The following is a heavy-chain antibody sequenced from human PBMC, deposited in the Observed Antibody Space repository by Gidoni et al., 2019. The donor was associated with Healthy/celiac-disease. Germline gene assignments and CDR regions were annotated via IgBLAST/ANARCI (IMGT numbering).Heavy chain of an antibody. J-gene: IGHJ4*02. CDR2: IYSGGST. CDR3: AKDQHSDYGNCD. CDR1: GFTISSNY. Sequence: EVQLVESGGGLVQPGGSLRLSCAACGFTISSNYMSWVRQAPGKGLEGVSVIYSGGSTYYADSVKGRFTISRDNSKNTVYLQMNSLRAEDTAVYYCAKDQHSDYGNCDWGQGTLVTVSS. V-gene: IGHV3-66*01. D-gene: IGHD4-17*01.